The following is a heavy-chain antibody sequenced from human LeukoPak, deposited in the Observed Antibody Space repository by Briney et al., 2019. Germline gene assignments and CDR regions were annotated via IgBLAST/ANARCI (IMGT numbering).Heavy chain of an antibody. CDR1: RGSISGSIRSYY. J-gene: IGHJ4*02. V-gene: IGHV4-4*09. CDR2: ISSSGSV. Sequence: SETLSLTCTVSRGSISGSIRSYYWSWLRQPPGKGLVWIGYISSSGSVNDNPSLRSRVTISVDTSKNQFFLNLSSVSAADTAVYYCARIPLGYSGAYYFDYCGQGTLVTVSP. D-gene: IGHD5-12*01. CDR3: ARIPLGYSGAYYFDY.